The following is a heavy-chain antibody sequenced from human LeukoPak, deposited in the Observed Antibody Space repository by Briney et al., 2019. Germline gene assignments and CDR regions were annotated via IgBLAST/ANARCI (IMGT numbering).Heavy chain of an antibody. V-gene: IGHV4-31*03. D-gene: IGHD7-27*01. J-gene: IGHJ4*02. CDR3: ARDWGTYFDY. Sequence: SETLSLTCNVSGGSISSGDSRWSWIRQHPGKGLEWIGYIYYSGSTYYNPSLESRLTMSVDTSKNQFSLHLTSVTAADTAVYYCARDWGTYFDYWGQGTLVTVSS. CDR2: IYYSGST. CDR1: GGSISSGDSR.